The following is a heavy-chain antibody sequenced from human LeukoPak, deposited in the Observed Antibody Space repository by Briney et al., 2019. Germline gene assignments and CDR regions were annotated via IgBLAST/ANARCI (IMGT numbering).Heavy chain of an antibody. D-gene: IGHD1-26*01. CDR3: ARPGRWENLDAFDI. CDR2: IYPGDSDT. CDR1: AYSFTSYW. V-gene: IGHV5-51*01. Sequence: ESLKISCRGSAYSFTSYWIGWVRQMPGKRLEWMGIIYPGDSDTRYSPSFQGQVTISADKSISTAYLQWSSLKASDTAMYYCARPGRWENLDAFDIWGQGTMVTVSS. J-gene: IGHJ3*02.